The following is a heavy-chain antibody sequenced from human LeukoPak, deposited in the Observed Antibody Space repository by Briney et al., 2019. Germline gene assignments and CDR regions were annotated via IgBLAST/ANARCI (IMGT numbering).Heavy chain of an antibody. J-gene: IGHJ4*02. Sequence: GGTLRLSCAASGFTFSSYGTSWVRQAPGKGLEWVSAISGSGGSTYYADSVKGRFTISRDNSKNTLYLQMNSLRAEDTAVYYCAKGTSSSWYFDYWGQGTLVTVSS. CDR1: GFTFSSYG. CDR2: ISGSGGST. CDR3: AKGTSSSWYFDY. V-gene: IGHV3-23*01. D-gene: IGHD6-13*01.